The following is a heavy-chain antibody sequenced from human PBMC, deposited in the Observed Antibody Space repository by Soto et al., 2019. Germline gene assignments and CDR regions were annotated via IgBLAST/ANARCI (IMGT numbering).Heavy chain of an antibody. CDR2: IYSGGSA. D-gene: IGHD1-26*01. CDR1: GFTVSSEY. V-gene: IGHV3-66*01. J-gene: IGHJ1*01. Sequence: GVSLRLSFAASGFTVSSEYMSWVRQAPGKGLEWVSVIYSGGSAYYADSVKGRFTISRDNSKNTLYLQMNSLRAEDTAVYYCARDQVGAATEYFQHWGQGTLVTVSS. CDR3: ARDQVGAATEYFQH.